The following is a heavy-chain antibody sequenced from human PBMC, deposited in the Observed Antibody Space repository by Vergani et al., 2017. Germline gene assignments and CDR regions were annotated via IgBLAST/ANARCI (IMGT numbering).Heavy chain of an antibody. CDR1: GASINNDFYY. J-gene: IGHJ3*01. Sequence: QVQLQESGPGLVKPSQTLSLTCTVSGASINNDFYYWHWIRQPAGKGLEWIGRIYVSGITDYNSSLQSRVSMSVDTSKNQFSLTLTSVTDADTAVYYCARDNKQLRPRAFDLGSQGTMVTVSS. D-gene: IGHD4-23*01. CDR2: IYVSGIT. CDR3: ARDNKQLRPRAFDL. V-gene: IGHV4-61*02.